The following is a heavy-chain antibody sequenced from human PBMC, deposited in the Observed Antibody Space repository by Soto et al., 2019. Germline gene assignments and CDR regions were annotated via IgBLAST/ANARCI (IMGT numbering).Heavy chain of an antibody. CDR3: ARGRIFGVVIIRDYYYYGMDV. Sequence: SVKVSCKSSGATFKSDAISWVRQAPGQGLSWMGGIIPIFGTANYAQKFQGRVTITADESTSTDYMELSSLRSEDTAVYYCARGRIFGVVIIRDYYYYGMDVWGQGTTVTVSS. V-gene: IGHV1-69*13. J-gene: IGHJ6*02. CDR1: GATFKSDA. CDR2: IIPIFGTA. D-gene: IGHD3-3*02.